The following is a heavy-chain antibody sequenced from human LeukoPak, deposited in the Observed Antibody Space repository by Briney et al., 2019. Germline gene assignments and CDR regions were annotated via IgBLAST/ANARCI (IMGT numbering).Heavy chain of an antibody. Sequence: ASVKVSCKASAYTFTGYYMHWVRQAPGQGLEWMGWINPNSGGTNYAQKFQGRVTMTRDTSISTAYMELSRLRSDDTAVYYCARELGYCSSTSCPFDYWGQGTLVTVSS. D-gene: IGHD2-2*01. V-gene: IGHV1-2*02. CDR1: AYTFTGYY. CDR2: INPNSGGT. CDR3: ARELGYCSSTSCPFDY. J-gene: IGHJ4*02.